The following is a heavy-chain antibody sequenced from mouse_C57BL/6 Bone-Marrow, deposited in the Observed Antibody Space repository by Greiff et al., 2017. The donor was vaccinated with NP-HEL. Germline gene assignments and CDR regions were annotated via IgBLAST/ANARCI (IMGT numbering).Heavy chain of an antibody. Sequence: VQLVESGPGLVAPSQSLSITCTVSGFSLTSYAISWVRQPPGTGLEWLGVIWTGGGTKYNSALKSRLSISKDNSKSQVFLKMNSLQTDDTARYYCARNKRGYDGYYVHAMDYWGQGTSVTVSS. CDR3: ARNKRGYDGYYVHAMDY. D-gene: IGHD2-3*01. J-gene: IGHJ4*01. CDR2: IWTGGGT. V-gene: IGHV2-9-1*01. CDR1: GFSLTSYA.